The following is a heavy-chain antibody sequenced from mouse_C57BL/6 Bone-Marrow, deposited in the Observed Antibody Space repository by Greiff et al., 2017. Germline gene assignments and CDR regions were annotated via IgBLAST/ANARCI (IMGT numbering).Heavy chain of an antibody. J-gene: IGHJ3*01. V-gene: IGHV2-2*01. CDR3: ARNGDGYYLAWFAY. CDR1: GFSLTSYG. D-gene: IGHD2-3*01. Sequence: VKLVESGPGLVQPSQSLSITCTVSGFSLTSYGVHWVRQSPGKGLEWLGVIWSGGSTDYNAAFISRLSISKDNSKSQVFFKMNSLQADDTAIYYCARNGDGYYLAWFAYWGQGTLVTVSA. CDR2: IWSGGST.